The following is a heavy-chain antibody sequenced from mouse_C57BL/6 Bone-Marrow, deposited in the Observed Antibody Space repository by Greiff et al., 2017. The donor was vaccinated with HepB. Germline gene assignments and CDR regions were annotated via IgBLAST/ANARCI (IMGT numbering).Heavy chain of an antibody. Sequence: LQESGAELVRPGASVKMSCKASGYTFTSYNMHWVKQTPRQGLEWIGAIYPGNGDTSYNQKFKGKATLTVDKSSSTAYMQLSSLTSEDSAVYFCARGYYGNYLYAMDYWGQGTSVTVSS. CDR1: GYTFTSYN. CDR2: IYPGNGDT. D-gene: IGHD2-1*01. CDR3: ARGYYGNYLYAMDY. J-gene: IGHJ4*01. V-gene: IGHV1-12*01.